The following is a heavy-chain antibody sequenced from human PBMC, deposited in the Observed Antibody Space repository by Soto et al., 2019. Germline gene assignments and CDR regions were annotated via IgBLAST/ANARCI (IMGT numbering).Heavy chain of an antibody. Sequence: SVKVSCKASGGTFSSYAISWVRQAPGQGLEWMGGIIPIFGTANYAQKFQGRVTITADESTSTAYMELSSLRSEDTAVYYCARHGSLPPAFAYCGGDCYSGYYYYGMDVWGQGTTVTASS. J-gene: IGHJ6*02. V-gene: IGHV1-69*13. CDR3: ARHGSLPPAFAYCGGDCYSGYYYYGMDV. CDR1: GGTFSSYA. CDR2: IIPIFGTA. D-gene: IGHD2-21*02.